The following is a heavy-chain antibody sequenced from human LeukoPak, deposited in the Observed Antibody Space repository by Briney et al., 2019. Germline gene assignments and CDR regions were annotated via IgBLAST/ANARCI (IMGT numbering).Heavy chain of an antibody. Sequence: SQTLSLTCAVSGGSISSGGYSWSWIRQPPGKGLEWIGYIYHSGSTYYNPSLKSRVTLSVDRSKNQFSLKLSSVTAADTAVYYCARAATVTLDYWGQGTLVTVSS. CDR1: GGSISSGGYS. V-gene: IGHV4-30-2*01. CDR3: ARAATVTLDY. J-gene: IGHJ4*02. CDR2: IYHSGST. D-gene: IGHD4-17*01.